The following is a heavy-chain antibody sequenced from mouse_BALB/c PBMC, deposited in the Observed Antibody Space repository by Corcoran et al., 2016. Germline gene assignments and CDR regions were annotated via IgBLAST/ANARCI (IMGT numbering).Heavy chain of an antibody. CDR3: ARGDGSNYRFAY. Sequence: QIQLVQSGPELKKPGETVKISCKASGYTFTNYGLNWVKQAPGKGLKWMGWINTYTGEPTYADDFKGRFAFSLETSASTAYLQINNLKNEDMATYFCARGDGSNYRFAYWVQGTLVTVSA. V-gene: IGHV9-1*02. CDR2: INTYTGEP. J-gene: IGHJ3*01. CDR1: GYTFTNYG. D-gene: IGHD1-1*01.